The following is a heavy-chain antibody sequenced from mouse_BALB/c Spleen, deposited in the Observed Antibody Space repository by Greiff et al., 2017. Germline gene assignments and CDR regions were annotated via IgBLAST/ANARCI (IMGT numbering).Heavy chain of an antibody. Sequence: QVQLQQSGAELVRPRASVTLSCKASGYTFTDYEMHWVKQTPVHGLEWIGAIDPETGGTAYNQKFKGKATLTADKSSSTAYMELRSLTSEDSAVYYCTRSGKGDAMDYWGQGTSVTVSS. D-gene: IGHD2-1*01. CDR1: GYTFTDYE. J-gene: IGHJ4*01. CDR3: TRSGKGDAMDY. CDR2: IDPETGGT. V-gene: IGHV1-15*01.